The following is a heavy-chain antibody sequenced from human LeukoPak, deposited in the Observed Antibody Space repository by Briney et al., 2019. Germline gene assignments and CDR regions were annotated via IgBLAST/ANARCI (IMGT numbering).Heavy chain of an antibody. CDR2: INPNSGGT. D-gene: IGHD3-10*01. J-gene: IGHJ4*02. Sequence: ASVKVSCKASGYTFTGYYMHWVRQAPGQGLEWMGWINPNSGGTNYAQKFQGRVTMTRDTSISTAYMEPSRLRSDDTAVYYCARATMVRGGPAGYWGQGTLVTVSS. V-gene: IGHV1-2*02. CDR1: GYTFTGYY. CDR3: ARATMVRGGPAGY.